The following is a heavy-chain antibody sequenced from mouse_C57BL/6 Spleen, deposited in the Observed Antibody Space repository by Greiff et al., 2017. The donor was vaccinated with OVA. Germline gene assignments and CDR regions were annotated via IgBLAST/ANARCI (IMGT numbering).Heavy chain of an antibody. CDR2: IRSKSNNYAT. CDR3: VRGGNYEAYYAMDY. V-gene: IGHV10-1*01. D-gene: IGHD2-1*01. CDR1: GFSFNTYA. Sequence: EVKLVESGGGLVQPKGSLKLSCAASGFSFNTYAMNWVRQAPGKGLEWVARIRSKSNNYATYYADSVKDRFTISRDDSESMLYLQMNNLKTEDTAMYYCVRGGNYEAYYAMDYWGQGTSVTVSS. J-gene: IGHJ4*01.